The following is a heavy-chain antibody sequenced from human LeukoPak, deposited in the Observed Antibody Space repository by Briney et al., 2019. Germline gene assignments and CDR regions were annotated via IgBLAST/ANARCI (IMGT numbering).Heavy chain of an antibody. CDR2: LTRGSSNI. D-gene: IGHD1-1*01. J-gene: IGHJ6*03. CDR3: ARVVPVHEYYNSYMDV. Sequence: PGGSLRLPCEASGFPFMTYAMNWIRQSPGKGLEWVAFLTRGSSNIQYAESVKGRFTISRDNGKDSLFLQMNSLRAEDTAVYYCARVVPVHEYYNSYMDVWGKGTTVTVSS. V-gene: IGHV3-48*01. CDR1: GFPFMTYA.